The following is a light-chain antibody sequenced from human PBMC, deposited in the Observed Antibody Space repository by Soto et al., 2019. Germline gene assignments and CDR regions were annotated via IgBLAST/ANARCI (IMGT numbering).Light chain of an antibody. CDR1: QSVNNNY. J-gene: IGKJ4*01. V-gene: IGKV3-20*01. CDR2: GAS. CDR3: QQYYTTLPYT. Sequence: DIVLTHSPGTLSLSPGDRTTLSCEASQSVNNNYLAWYQHKPGQAPRHLLYGASSRATGIVDRFSGSGSGTDFSLTIRRLEPDDFAVDYCQQYYTTLPYTFGGGTKVEIK.